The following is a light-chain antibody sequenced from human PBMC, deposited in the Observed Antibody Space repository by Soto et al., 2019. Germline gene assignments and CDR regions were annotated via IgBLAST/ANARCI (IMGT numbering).Light chain of an antibody. CDR2: S. Sequence: DVVMTQSPLSLPVTLGQPASISCRSSQSLAYSDGNTYLNWFQQRPGQSPRRLISNRESGVPDRFSGSGSGTDFTLKISRVEAEDVGVYYCMQGTHWPPYTFGQGTKLEIK. V-gene: IGKV2-30*01. CDR3: MQGTHWPPYT. CDR1: QSLAYSDGNTY. J-gene: IGKJ2*01.